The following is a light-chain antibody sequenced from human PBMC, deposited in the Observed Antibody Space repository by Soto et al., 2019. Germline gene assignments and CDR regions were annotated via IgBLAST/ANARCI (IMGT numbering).Light chain of an antibody. CDR3: KQYNSYSIT. V-gene: IGKV1-5*03. Sequence: DIQMTQSPSTLSASVGDRVTITCRASQSISSWLAWYQQKPGKAPKLLIYKAYSLESGVPSRFSGSGSGTEFTLTISSLQPDDFATYYCKQYNSYSITFGQGTRLEIK. CDR2: KAY. CDR1: QSISSW. J-gene: IGKJ5*01.